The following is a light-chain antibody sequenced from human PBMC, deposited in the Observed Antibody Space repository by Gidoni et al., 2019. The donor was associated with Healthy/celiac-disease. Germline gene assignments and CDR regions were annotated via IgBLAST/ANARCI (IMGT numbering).Light chain of an antibody. CDR1: KLGDKY. CDR3: QAWDSSTAGV. CDR2: QDS. J-gene: IGLJ2*01. V-gene: IGLV3-1*01. Sequence: SYELPQPPSVSVSPGQTASITCSEDKLGDKYACWYQQKPGQSPVLVIYQDSKRPSGIPERFSGSNSGNTATLTISGTQAMDEADYYCQAWDSSTAGVFGGGTKLTVL.